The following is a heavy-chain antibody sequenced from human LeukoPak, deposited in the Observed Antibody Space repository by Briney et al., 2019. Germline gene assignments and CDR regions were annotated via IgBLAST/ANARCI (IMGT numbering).Heavy chain of an antibody. CDR2: IYPGDSDT. Sequence: GESLKISCETSGCCFTSYWIAWVRQMPGKGLEWMGIIYPGDSDTRYSPSFQGQVTISADKSNSTSYLQWSSLKASDTAMYYCARDLDYGGNSNAFDIWGQGTMVTVSS. J-gene: IGHJ3*02. CDR3: ARDLDYGGNSNAFDI. D-gene: IGHD4-23*01. V-gene: IGHV5-51*01. CDR1: GCCFTSYW.